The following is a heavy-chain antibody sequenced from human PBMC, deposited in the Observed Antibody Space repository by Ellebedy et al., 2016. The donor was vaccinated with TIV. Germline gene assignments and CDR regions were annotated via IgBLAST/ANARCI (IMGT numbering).Heavy chain of an antibody. D-gene: IGHD6-13*01. CDR1: GYSFTDYW. J-gene: IGHJ4*02. CDR2: IYPGDSDI. V-gene: IGHV5-51*01. CDR3: ARHAGSWFSGGSKAVVY. Sequence: GESLKIFCKGFGYSFTDYWIGWVRQMPGKGLEWMGIIYPGDSDIRYSPSFQGQVTISADKSISTAYLQWSSLKASDTAMYYCARHAGSWFSGGSKAVVYWGQGTLVTVSS.